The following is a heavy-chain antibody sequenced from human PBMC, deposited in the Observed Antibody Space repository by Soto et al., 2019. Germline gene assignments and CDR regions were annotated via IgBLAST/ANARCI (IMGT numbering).Heavy chain of an antibody. CDR2: MNPNSGNG. CDR3: ARMATSGTLNWFDP. CDR1: GYAFSNND. J-gene: IGHJ5*02. D-gene: IGHD5-12*01. Sequence: QVQLVQSGAEVKEPGASAKVSCQASGYAFSNNDISWVRQATGQGLEWMGWMNPNSGNGGYAQKFQGRVTMTRDTSTSTAYMELSSLASDDTAIYYCARMATSGTLNWFDPWGQGTLVNVTS. V-gene: IGHV1-8*01.